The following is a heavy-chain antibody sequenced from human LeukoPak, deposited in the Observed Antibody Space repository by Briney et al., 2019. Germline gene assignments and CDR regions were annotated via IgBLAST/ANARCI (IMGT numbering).Heavy chain of an antibody. Sequence: GGSLTLSCGASGFTFSSSAMHWVRQGPGKGLEWVAYIAHHGNNKYYADSVKGRFTISRDNSKVSLYLQMNSLRADDTAVYYCAKDGSWSCTDWGQGTLVRVSS. D-gene: IGHD2-8*02. CDR3: AKDGSWSCTD. J-gene: IGHJ4*02. CDR1: GFTFSSSA. CDR2: IAHHGNNK. V-gene: IGHV3-30*02.